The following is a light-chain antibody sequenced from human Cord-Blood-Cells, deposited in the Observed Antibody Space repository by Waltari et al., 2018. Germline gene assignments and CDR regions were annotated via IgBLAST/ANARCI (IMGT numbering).Light chain of an antibody. J-gene: IGKJ3*01. CDR2: AAS. Sequence: IKLTQSPYSLCASVEDRVTITCRASQGISSYLAWYQQKPRKAPKRLIYAASTLQSGVPSSFSGSVSGTDFTLTSSSMQPEDFATYDGQQLNSYPVTFGPGTKVNIK. CDR3: QQLNSYPVT. CDR1: QGISSY. V-gene: IGKV1-9*01.